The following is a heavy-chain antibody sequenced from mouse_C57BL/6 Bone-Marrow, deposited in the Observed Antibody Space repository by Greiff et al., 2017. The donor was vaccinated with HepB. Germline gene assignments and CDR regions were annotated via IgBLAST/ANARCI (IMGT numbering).Heavy chain of an antibody. CDR3: ARYGKRYYFDY. J-gene: IGHJ2*01. V-gene: IGHV7-3*01. CDR2: IRNKANGYTT. Sequence: DVMLVESGGGLVQPGGSLSLSCAASGFTFTDYYMSWVRQPPGKALEWLGFIRNKANGYTTEYSASVKGRFTISRDNSQSILYLQMNALRAEDSATYYCARYGKRYYFDYWGQGTTLTVSS. CDR1: GFTFTDYY. D-gene: IGHD2-1*01.